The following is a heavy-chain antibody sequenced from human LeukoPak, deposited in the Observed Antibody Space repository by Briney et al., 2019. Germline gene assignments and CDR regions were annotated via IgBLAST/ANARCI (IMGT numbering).Heavy chain of an antibody. Sequence: PGGSLRLSCAASDFSVSTNYMSWVRQAPGKGLEWLSLIYSGGSTYYADSVRGRFTISRDNSKNTLYLQMNSLRIEDTAVYYCARDPPLDGLGDYWGQGTLVTVSS. V-gene: IGHV3-53*01. J-gene: IGHJ4*02. D-gene: IGHD5-24*01. CDR2: IYSGGST. CDR1: DFSVSTNY. CDR3: ARDPPLDGLGDY.